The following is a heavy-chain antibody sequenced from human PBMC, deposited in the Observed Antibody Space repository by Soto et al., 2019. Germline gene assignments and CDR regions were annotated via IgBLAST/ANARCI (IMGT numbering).Heavy chain of an antibody. CDR3: AKDIGKAAGGISYGMDV. J-gene: IGHJ6*02. V-gene: IGHV3-23*01. D-gene: IGHD6-13*01. CDR1: GFTFSNFA. CDR2: ITSGFST. Sequence: GGSLRLSCAASGFTFSNFAMSWVRQAPGKGPEWVSGITSGFSTHFADSVKGRFAISRDNSKNTLYLQMNSLRAEDTAVYYCAKDIGKAAGGISYGMDVWGQGTPVTVSS.